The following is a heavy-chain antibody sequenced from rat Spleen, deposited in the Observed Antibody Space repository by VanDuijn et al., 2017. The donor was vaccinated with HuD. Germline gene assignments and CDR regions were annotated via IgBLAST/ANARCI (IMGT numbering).Heavy chain of an antibody. V-gene: IGHV5-35*01. CDR3: AGGSGTGFAY. CDR2: INPDGSNT. J-gene: IGHJ3*01. D-gene: IGHD1-4*01. CDR1: GFTFSSYW. Sequence: EVQLVESGGGLVQPGKSLKLSCVASGFTFSSYWIYWIRQAPGKGLEWVASINPDGSNTFYPDTVKGRFVISKDNGKNTGYLQMDSLRSEDTATYFCAGGSGTGFAYWGQGTLVTVSS.